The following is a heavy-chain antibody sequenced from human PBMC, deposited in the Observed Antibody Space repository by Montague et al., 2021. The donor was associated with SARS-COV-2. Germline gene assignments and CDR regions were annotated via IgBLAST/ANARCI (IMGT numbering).Heavy chain of an antibody. Sequence: SETLSLTCAVYGGSFSGYYWSWIRQPPGKGLEWIGEINHSGSTSYNPSXXSRVTISVDTSKNQFSLKLSSVTAADTAVYYCARGRRILLWFGELLSGGDYYGMDVWGQGTTVTVSS. CDR2: INHSGST. CDR1: GGSFSGYY. D-gene: IGHD3-10*01. V-gene: IGHV4-34*01. J-gene: IGHJ6*02. CDR3: ARGRRILLWFGELLSGGDYYGMDV.